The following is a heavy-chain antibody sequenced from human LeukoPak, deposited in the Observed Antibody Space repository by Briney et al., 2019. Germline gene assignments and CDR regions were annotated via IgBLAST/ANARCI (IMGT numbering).Heavy chain of an antibody. CDR3: AKDLGILRLRLGEPPDY. J-gene: IGHJ4*02. V-gene: IGHV3-23*01. D-gene: IGHD3-16*01. Sequence: PGGSLRLSCTASGFTFTNYAVSWVRQAPGKGLEWVSGISGSGGSTYYADSVKGRFTISRDNSKNTLYLQMNSLRAEDTAVYYCAKDLGILRLRLGEPPDYWGQGTLVTVSS. CDR2: ISGSGGST. CDR1: GFTFTNYA.